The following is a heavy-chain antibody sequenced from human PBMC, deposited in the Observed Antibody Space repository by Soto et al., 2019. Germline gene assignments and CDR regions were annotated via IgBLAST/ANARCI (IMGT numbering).Heavy chain of an antibody. CDR2: IYHSGST. CDR3: ARGDEDMGGHYGDYVFYFDY. Sequence: SETLSLTCAVSGGSISSGGYSWSWIRQPPGKGLEWIGYIYHSGSTYYNPSLKSRVTISVDRSKNQFSLKLSSVTAADTAVYYCARGDEDMGGHYGDYVFYFDYWGQGTLVTVSS. D-gene: IGHD4-17*01. CDR1: GGSISSGGYS. J-gene: IGHJ4*02. V-gene: IGHV4-30-2*01.